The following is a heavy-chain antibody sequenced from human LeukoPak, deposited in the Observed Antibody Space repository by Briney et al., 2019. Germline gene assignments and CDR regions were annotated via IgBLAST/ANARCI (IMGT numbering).Heavy chain of an antibody. J-gene: IGHJ5*02. Sequence: GGSLRLSCAASGFTFVDHAMHWVRQAPGKGLEWVSGITWSGGTMGYADSVKGRFTISRDDTQNSVYLQMNSLRVEDTAVYYCAAWFGESVPWGQGTLVTVSS. D-gene: IGHD3-10*01. CDR1: GFTFVDHA. CDR3: AAWFGESVP. V-gene: IGHV3-9*01. CDR2: ITWSGGTM.